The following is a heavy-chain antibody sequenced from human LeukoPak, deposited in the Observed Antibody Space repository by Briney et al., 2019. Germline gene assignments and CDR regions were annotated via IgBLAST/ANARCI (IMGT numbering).Heavy chain of an antibody. D-gene: IGHD6-13*01. Sequence: GGSLRLSCAASGFTFSSYAMSWVRQAPGKGLEWVSAISGSGGSTYYADSVKGRFTISRDNSKNTLYLQMNSLRAEDTAVYYCAKDDLTFRGSASSSWFDYWGQGTLVTVSS. CDR3: AKDDLTFRGSASSSWFDY. J-gene: IGHJ4*02. V-gene: IGHV3-23*01. CDR2: ISGSGGST. CDR1: GFTFSSYA.